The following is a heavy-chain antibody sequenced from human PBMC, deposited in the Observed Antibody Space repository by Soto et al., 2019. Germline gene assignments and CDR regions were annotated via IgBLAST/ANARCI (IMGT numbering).Heavy chain of an antibody. Sequence: KTSETLSLTCTVSGGSISSDDYYWSWIRQAPGRGPEWIGYIHSSGSIYYNPSLKSRATMSIDTAGNQFSLKVSSVTVADTAVYYCARDLDGLHDDTSGPFPRPGWGQGTLVTVS. CDR2: IHSSGSI. CDR3: ARDLDGLHDDTSGPFPRPG. J-gene: IGHJ1*01. D-gene: IGHD3-22*01. CDR1: GGSISSDDYY. V-gene: IGHV4-30-4*01.